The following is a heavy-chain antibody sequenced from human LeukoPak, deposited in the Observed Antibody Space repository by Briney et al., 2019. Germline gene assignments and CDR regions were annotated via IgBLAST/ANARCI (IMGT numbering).Heavy chain of an antibody. J-gene: IGHJ3*02. CDR1: GFTVSRNY. V-gene: IGHV3-66*04. Sequence: GGSLRLSCAASGFTVSRNYMSWVRQAPGKGLVWVSIIYSGGSTYYADSVKGRFTISRDISKNTLYLQMNSLRAEDTAVYYYARLMDDSSGYFPDAFDIWGQGTMVTVSS. CDR2: IYSGGST. D-gene: IGHD3-22*01. CDR3: ARLMDDSSGYFPDAFDI.